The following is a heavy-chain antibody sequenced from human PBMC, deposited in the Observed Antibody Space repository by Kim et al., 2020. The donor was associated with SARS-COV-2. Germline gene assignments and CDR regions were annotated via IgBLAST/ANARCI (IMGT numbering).Heavy chain of an antibody. CDR1: GGSISSSSYY. Sequence: SETLSLTCTVSGGSISSSSYYWGWIRQPPGKGLEWIGSIYYSGSTYYNPSLKSRAPISVATSKHQFSLKLSSVTAADTAVYYRARPGVGSGYEDNFDSWG. CDR3: ARPGVGSGYEDNFDS. D-gene: IGHD3-22*01. V-gene: IGHV4-39*01. J-gene: IGHJ4*01. CDR2: IYYSGST.